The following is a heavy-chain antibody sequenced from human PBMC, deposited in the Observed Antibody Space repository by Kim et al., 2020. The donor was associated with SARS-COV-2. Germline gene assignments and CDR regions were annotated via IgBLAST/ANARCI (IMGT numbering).Heavy chain of an antibody. V-gene: IGHV1-3*01. Sequence: ASVKVSCKASGYTFTSYAMHWVRQAPGQRLEWMGWINAGNGNTKYSQKFQGRVTITRDTSASTAYMELSSLRSEDTAVYYCARDPEAGYAFDYWGQGTLVTVSS. D-gene: IGHD6-19*01. J-gene: IGHJ4*02. CDR3: ARDPEAGYAFDY. CDR2: INAGNGNT. CDR1: GYTFTSYA.